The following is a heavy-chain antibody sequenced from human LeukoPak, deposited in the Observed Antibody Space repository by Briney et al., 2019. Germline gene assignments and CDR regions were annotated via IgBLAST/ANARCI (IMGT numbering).Heavy chain of an antibody. Sequence: PGGSLRLSCAASGFTVSSNYMSWVRQAPGKGLEWVSVINSGGSTSYSDYVKGRFTISTNNYTNTLHLQLNSLRGDDTAVYYCGRDRSYFDYWGQGTLVTVSS. CDR3: GRDRSYFDY. CDR2: INSGGST. V-gene: IGHV3-53*01. CDR1: GFTVSSNY. J-gene: IGHJ4*02.